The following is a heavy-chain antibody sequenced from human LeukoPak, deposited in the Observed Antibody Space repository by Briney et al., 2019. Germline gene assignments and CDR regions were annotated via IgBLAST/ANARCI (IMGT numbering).Heavy chain of an antibody. J-gene: IGHJ4*02. D-gene: IGHD6-13*01. CDR3: ARPYSSYFDY. Sequence: SETLSLTCTVSGGSFSGYYWSWIRQPPGKGLEWIGEINHSGSTNYNPSLKSRVTISVDTSKNQFSLKLSSVTAADTAVYYCARPYSSYFDYWGQGTLVTVSS. CDR2: INHSGST. V-gene: IGHV4-34*01. CDR1: GGSFSGYY.